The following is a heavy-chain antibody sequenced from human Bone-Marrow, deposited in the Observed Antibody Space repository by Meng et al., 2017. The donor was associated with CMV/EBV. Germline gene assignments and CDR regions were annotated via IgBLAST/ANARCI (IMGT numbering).Heavy chain of an antibody. D-gene: IGHD6-13*01. CDR1: GFTFSSYE. J-gene: IGHJ5*02. V-gene: IGHV3-48*03. Sequence: GGSLRLSCAASGFTFSSYEMNWVRQAPGKGLEWVSYISSGGYTIYYADSVKGRFTISRDNAKNSLYLQMNSLRAEDTAVYYCARGRIAAAGTPLFDPWGQGTLVTVSS. CDR3: ARGRIAAAGTPLFDP. CDR2: ISSGGYTI.